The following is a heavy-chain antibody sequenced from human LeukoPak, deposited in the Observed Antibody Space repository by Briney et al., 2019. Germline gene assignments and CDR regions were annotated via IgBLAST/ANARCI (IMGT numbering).Heavy chain of an antibody. CDR2: IKLCGST. D-gene: IGHD5-12*01. CDR3: ARGGECLRSIPTPLDY. V-gene: IGHV4-34*01. CDR1: GGSFSGYY. Sequence: SETLSLTCAVYGGSFSGYYWSWIRQPPGKGLEWIGEIKLCGSTNYNASLKSRVTISVDTSKNQFSLKLSSVTAADTAVYYCARGGECLRSIPTPLDYWGQGSLVTVSS. J-gene: IGHJ4*02.